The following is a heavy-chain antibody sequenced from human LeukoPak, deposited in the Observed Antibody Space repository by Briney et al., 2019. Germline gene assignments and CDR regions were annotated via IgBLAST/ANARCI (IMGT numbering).Heavy chain of an antibody. D-gene: IGHD1-26*01. CDR2: INSSVITI. Sequence: GRSLRLSCAASGFTFSSYEMNWVRQAPGKGLGWVSYINSSVITICYADSVKGRFTISRDNAKNSLYLQMNSLRAEDTAVYYCASSIVGARLFDYWGQGTLVTVSS. J-gene: IGHJ4*02. CDR3: ASSIVGARLFDY. CDR1: GFTFSSYE. V-gene: IGHV3-48*03.